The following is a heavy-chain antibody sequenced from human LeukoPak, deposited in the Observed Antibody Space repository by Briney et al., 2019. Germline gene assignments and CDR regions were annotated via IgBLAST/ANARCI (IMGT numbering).Heavy chain of an antibody. V-gene: IGHV3-23*01. Sequence: GGSLRLSCAASRFTFNSYAMSWVRQAPGKGLEWVSAISGSGGSTYYADSVKGRFTISRDNSKNTLYLQMNSLRAEDTAVYYCAKGAMTTVTQIRFDYWGQGSLVTVSS. CDR3: AKGAMTTVTQIRFDY. CDR2: ISGSGGST. D-gene: IGHD4-17*01. CDR1: RFTFNSYA. J-gene: IGHJ4*02.